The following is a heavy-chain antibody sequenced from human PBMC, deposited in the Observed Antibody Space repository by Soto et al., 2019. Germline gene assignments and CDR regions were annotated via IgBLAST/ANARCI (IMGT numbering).Heavy chain of an antibody. Sequence: QVQLEESGGGLVKPGGSLRLSCAASGFTFSAFYMSWIRQAPGKGLEYISYISSSGTSANYADSVKGRFTISRDNAKNSLYLQMNSLRADDTAVYYCARDRGAVTGQYFDYWGQGALVTVSS. CDR2: ISSSGTSA. V-gene: IGHV3-11*05. D-gene: IGHD6-19*01. CDR1: GFTFSAFY. J-gene: IGHJ4*02. CDR3: ARDRGAVTGQYFDY.